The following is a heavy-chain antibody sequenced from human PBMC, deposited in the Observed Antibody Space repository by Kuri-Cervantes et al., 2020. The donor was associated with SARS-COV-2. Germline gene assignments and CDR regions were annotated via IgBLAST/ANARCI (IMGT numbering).Heavy chain of an antibody. CDR3: ARDLVAAAGAYYFDY. CDR1: GFTVSSNY. J-gene: IGHJ4*02. V-gene: IGHV3-21*01. Sequence: GGSLRLSCAASGFTVSSNYMSWVRQAPGKGLEWVSSISSSSSYIYYADSVKGRFTISRDNAKNSLYLQMNSLRAEDTAVYYCARDLVAAAGAYYFDYWGQGTLVTVSS. D-gene: IGHD6-13*01. CDR2: ISSSSSYI.